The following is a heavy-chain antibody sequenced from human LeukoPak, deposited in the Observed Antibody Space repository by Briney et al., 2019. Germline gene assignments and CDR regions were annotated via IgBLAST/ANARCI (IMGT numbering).Heavy chain of an antibody. D-gene: IGHD3-16*01. CDR3: AKDNRGYFDF. CDR2: ISYNGRNN. Sequence: GGSLRLSCAASGLTFYSYGMHWVRQAPGKGLERVALISYNGRNNYYADSVKGRFTISRDNSKNTLYLQVSSLRTEDTAVYFCAKDNRGYFDFWGQGTLVTVSS. J-gene: IGHJ4*02. CDR1: GLTFYSYG. V-gene: IGHV3-30*18.